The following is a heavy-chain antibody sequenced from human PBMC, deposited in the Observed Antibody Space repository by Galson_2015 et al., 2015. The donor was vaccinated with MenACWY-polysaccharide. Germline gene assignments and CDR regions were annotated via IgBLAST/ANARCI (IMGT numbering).Heavy chain of an antibody. V-gene: IGHV3-23*01. CDR1: GFTFNKFY. CDR2: LSGPGDAT. CDR3: AKDLHWYGMDV. J-gene: IGHJ6*02. Sequence: SLRLSCAASGFTFNKFYMAWVRQAPGKGPEWVSALSGPGDATFYADSVRGRFTIPRDNSQNTLYLHMSSLRVDDTAVYFCAKDLHWYGMDVWGHGTTVTVS. D-gene: IGHD3/OR15-3a*01.